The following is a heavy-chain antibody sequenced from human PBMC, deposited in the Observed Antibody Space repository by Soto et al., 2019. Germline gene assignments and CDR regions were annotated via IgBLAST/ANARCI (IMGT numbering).Heavy chain of an antibody. CDR3: GRDYYDGRASYGIEF. CDR2: INPQSGGA. V-gene: IGHV1-2*04. D-gene: IGHD3-16*01. J-gene: IGHJ3*01. CDR1: GYTFTGYY. Sequence: QVHLVQSGAEVKKPGASVKVSYKASGYTFTGYYIHWVRQAPGQGLEWMGWINPQSGGANIAQKFQGWVSMTRDNSIRTTYMELSNLRSNDTAVYYCGRDYYDGRASYGIEFWGQGTMGTVAS.